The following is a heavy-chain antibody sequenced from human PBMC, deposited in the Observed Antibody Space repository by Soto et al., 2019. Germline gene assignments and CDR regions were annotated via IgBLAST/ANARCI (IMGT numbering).Heavy chain of an antibody. CDR3: ARVWGYAFDY. D-gene: IGHD3-16*01. CDR2: IYYSGST. J-gene: IGHJ4*02. Sequence: PSETLSLTCTVSGGSISGYYWNWIRQPPGKGLEWIGYIYYSGSTNYNPSLKSRVTISVDTSKNQFSLKLSSVTAADTAVYYCARVWGYAFDYWGQGTLVTVSS. CDR1: GGSISGYY. V-gene: IGHV4-59*01.